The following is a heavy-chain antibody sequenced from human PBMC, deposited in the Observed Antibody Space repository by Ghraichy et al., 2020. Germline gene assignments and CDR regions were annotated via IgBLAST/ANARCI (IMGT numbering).Heavy chain of an antibody. J-gene: IGHJ6*02. D-gene: IGHD4-23*01. CDR2: INPGDSDT. CDR3: ARRGSDGGNSGYYYGMDV. CDR1: GYSFTSYW. V-gene: IGHV5-51*01. Sequence: GESLNISCKGSGYSFTSYWIGWVRQMPGKGLEWMAFINPGDSDTRYSPSFQGQVTISADKSISTAYLQWSSLKASDTALYYCARRGSDGGNSGYYYGMDVWGQGTTVTVSS.